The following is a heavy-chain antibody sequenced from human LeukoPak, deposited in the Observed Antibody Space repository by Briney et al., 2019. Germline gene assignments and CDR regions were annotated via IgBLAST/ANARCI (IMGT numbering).Heavy chain of an antibody. V-gene: IGHV3-23*01. CDR3: AELGITMIGGV. J-gene: IGHJ6*04. Sequence: GGSLRLSCAASGFTFSTYAMSWVRQTPGKGLEWVSTITGNGGTTYYADSVKGRFTISRDNAKNSLYLQMNSLRAEDTAVYYCAELGITMIGGVWGKGTTVTISS. D-gene: IGHD3-10*02. CDR1: GFTFSTYA. CDR2: ITGNGGTT.